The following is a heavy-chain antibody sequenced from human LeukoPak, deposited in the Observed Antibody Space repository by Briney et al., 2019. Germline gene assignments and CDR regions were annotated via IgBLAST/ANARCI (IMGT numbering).Heavy chain of an antibody. J-gene: IGHJ3*02. CDR2: ISSSSSYI. D-gene: IGHD3-16*01. Sequence: GGSLRLSCAASGFTFSSYSMNWVRQAPGKGLEWVSSISSSSSYIYYADSVKGRFTISRDNAKNSLYLQMNSLRAEDTAVYYCARGDRLGAFDIWGQGTMVTVSS. V-gene: IGHV3-21*01. CDR3: ARGDRLGAFDI. CDR1: GFTFSSYS.